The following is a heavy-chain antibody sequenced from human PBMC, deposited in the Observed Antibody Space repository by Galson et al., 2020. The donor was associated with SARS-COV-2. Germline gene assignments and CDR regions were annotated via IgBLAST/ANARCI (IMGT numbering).Heavy chain of an antibody. CDR3: ARVFSHRKQQLVYDAFDI. CDR2: IYTSGST. CDR1: GGSISSYY. V-gene: IGHV4-4*07. Sequence: ASETLSLTCTVSGGSISSYYWSWIRQPAGKGLEWIGRIYTSGSTNYNPSLKSRVTMSVDTSKNQFSLKLSSVTAADTAVYYCARVFSHRKQQLVYDAFDIWGQGTMVTVSS. J-gene: IGHJ3*02. D-gene: IGHD6-13*01.